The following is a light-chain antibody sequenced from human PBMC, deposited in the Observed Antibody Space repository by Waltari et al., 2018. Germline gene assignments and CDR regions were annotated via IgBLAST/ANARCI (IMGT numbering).Light chain of an antibody. CDR3: QQYNNWPFT. V-gene: IGKV3-15*01. Sequence: EIVMTQSPATLSVSPGGRATLSCRASQSVSSNFAWYQQKPGQAPRLLIYGASTRATGIPARFSGSGSGTEFTLTISSLQSEDFAVYYCQQYNNWPFTFGQGTKLEIK. J-gene: IGKJ2*01. CDR2: GAS. CDR1: QSVSSN.